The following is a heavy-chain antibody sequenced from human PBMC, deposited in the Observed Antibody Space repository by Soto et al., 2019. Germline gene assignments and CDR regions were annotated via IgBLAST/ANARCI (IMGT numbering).Heavy chain of an antibody. V-gene: IGHV3-33*01. CDR3: ARDPGRDSPIDY. Sequence: QVQLVESGGGVVQPGRSLRLSCTASGFTLSDYGMHWVRQAPGKGLEWVAVIWHDGGAKYYADSVTGRFTISRDNSKNTVHLQIDSLGTDDTALYYCARDPGRDSPIDYWGQGTLVAVSS. D-gene: IGHD3-22*01. J-gene: IGHJ4*02. CDR2: IWHDGGAK. CDR1: GFTLSDYG.